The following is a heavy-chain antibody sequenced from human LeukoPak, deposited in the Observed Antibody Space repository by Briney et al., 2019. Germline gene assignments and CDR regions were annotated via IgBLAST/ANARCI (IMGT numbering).Heavy chain of an antibody. Sequence: PGGSLRLSCAASGFTFSSYSMNWVRQAPGKGLEWVSYISSSSSTIYYADSVKGRFTISRDNAKNSLYLQMNSLRAEDTAVYYCARGPYSSSWYSHYFDYWGQGTLVTVSS. V-gene: IGHV3-48*04. D-gene: IGHD6-13*01. J-gene: IGHJ4*02. CDR1: GFTFSSYS. CDR2: ISSSSSTI. CDR3: ARGPYSSSWYSHYFDY.